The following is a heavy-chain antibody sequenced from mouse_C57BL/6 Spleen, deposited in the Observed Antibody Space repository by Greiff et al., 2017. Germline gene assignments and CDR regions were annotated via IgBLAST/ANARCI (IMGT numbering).Heavy chain of an antibody. V-gene: IGHV1-36*01. Sequence: VHVKQSGPVLVKPGPSVKISCKASGFTFTDYYMHWVKQSHGKSLEWIGLVYPYNGGTSYNQKFKGKATLTVDTSSSTAYMELNSLTSEDSAVYYCAVRLSYAMDYWGQGTSVTVSS. CDR2: VYPYNGGT. CDR3: AVRLSYAMDY. J-gene: IGHJ4*01. CDR1: GFTFTDYY. D-gene: IGHD1-2*01.